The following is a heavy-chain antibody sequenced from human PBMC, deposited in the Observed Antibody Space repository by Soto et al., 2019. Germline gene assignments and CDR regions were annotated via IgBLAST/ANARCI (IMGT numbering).Heavy chain of an antibody. CDR2: IKNKNDGGTT. CDR3: ATQKAY. CDR1: GFSFNIAW. V-gene: IGHV3-15*07. Sequence: EVQLVESGGGLVEPGGSLRLSCAASGFSFNIAWMNWVRQAPGKGLEWVGRIKNKNDGGTTEYAAPVKGRFTISRDDSENTLYLQMNSLKIEDTAVYYCATQKAYWGQGTLVTVSS. J-gene: IGHJ4*02.